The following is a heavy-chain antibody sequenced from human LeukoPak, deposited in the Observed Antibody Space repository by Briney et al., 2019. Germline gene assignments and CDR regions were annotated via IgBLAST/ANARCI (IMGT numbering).Heavy chain of an antibody. J-gene: IGHJ4*03. V-gene: IGHV4-34*01. CDR1: GGSFSSYY. Sequence: SETLSLTCAVYGGSFSSYYWSWIRQSPGKGLVWIAEINHREHTNYNPSVKSRVTISVDTSKNQFSLKVTSLTAADTAVYYCARGPTISETGYFDYWGQGTLVSVSS. D-gene: IGHD1-1*01. CDR3: ARGPTISETGYFDY. CDR2: INHREHT.